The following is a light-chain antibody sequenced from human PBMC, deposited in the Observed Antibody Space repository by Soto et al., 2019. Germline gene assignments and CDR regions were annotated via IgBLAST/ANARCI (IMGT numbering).Light chain of an antibody. J-gene: IGLJ1*01. Sequence: QSALTQPASLSGCPGQSITISCSGTGSDVGAYNYVSWYQQHPAKAPKLMIYDVSNRPSGVSDRFSGSKSGNTASLTISGLQAEDEADYYCYSYTSSSTYVFGSGTKVTVL. CDR1: GSDVGAYNY. CDR3: YSYTSSSTYV. CDR2: DVS. V-gene: IGLV2-14*01.